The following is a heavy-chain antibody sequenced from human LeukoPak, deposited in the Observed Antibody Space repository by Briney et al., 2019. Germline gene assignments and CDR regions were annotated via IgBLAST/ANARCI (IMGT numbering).Heavy chain of an antibody. CDR2: IIPIFGAA. Sequence: SVKVSCKASGGTFSSYAISWVRQAPGQGLEWMGGIIPIFGAANYAQKFQGGVTITADESTSTAYMELSSLRSEDTAVYYCARYYSGWYYFDYWGQGTLVTVSS. V-gene: IGHV1-69*13. D-gene: IGHD6-19*01. J-gene: IGHJ4*02. CDR1: GGTFSSYA. CDR3: ARYYSGWYYFDY.